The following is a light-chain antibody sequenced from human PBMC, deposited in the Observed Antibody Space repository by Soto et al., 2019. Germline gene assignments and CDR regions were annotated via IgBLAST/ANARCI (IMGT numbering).Light chain of an antibody. CDR1: QSVITN. CDR3: QQYNKWPIT. V-gene: IGKV3-15*01. Sequence: EIVLTQSPDTLSVSPGEGATLSCRASQSVITNLAWYQQRPGQAPRLLIYRASTRAAGLPDRFSGSGSGTEFTLTISSLQSEDFAVYYCQQYNKWPITFGQGTRLEIK. CDR2: RAS. J-gene: IGKJ5*01.